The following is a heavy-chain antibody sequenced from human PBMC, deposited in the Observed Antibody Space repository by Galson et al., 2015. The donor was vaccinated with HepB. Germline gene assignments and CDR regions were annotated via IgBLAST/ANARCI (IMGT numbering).Heavy chain of an antibody. Sequence: SLRLSCAASGFTVNGNYMSWVRQAPGKGLEWVSIIYRGGTTDYADSVKGRFTISRDNSQNTVYLQMNSPRAEDTAVYYCARSYNYDSSGHYPFDYWGQGTPVIVSS. CDR2: IYRGGTT. J-gene: IGHJ4*02. CDR3: ARSYNYDSSGHYPFDY. V-gene: IGHV3-53*01. CDR1: GFTVNGNY. D-gene: IGHD3-22*01.